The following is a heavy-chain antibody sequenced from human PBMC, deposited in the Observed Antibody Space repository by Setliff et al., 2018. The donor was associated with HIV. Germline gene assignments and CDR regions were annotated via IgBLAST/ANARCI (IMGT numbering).Heavy chain of an antibody. D-gene: IGHD3-10*01. Sequence: SETLSLTCTVYGGSFSGYYWSWIRQPPGMGLEWIGEINQSGNTNYNPSLKSRVTISADPSRNQFSLKLSSVTAADTAVYYCARLLNYYGNWFDPWGQGTLVTVSS. J-gene: IGHJ5*02. V-gene: IGHV4-34*01. CDR3: ARLLNYYGNWFDP. CDR2: INQSGNT. CDR1: GGSFSGYY.